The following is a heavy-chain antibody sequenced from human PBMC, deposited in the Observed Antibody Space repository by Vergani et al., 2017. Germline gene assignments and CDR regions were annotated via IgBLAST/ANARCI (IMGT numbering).Heavy chain of an antibody. CDR1: GSSITSSSYY. Sequence: QLHLQESGPGLVKPSETLSLTCTVSGSSITSSSYYWGWIRQPPGKGLEWIGNIYHSGGAYYNPSLKGRVTISVDTSKNQFSLEVTSVTAADTAIYFCARTESFILRYFHWALWGQGTLVTVS. CDR3: ARTESFILRYFHWAL. D-gene: IGHD3-9*01. V-gene: IGHV4-39*01. J-gene: IGHJ4*02. CDR2: IYHSGGA.